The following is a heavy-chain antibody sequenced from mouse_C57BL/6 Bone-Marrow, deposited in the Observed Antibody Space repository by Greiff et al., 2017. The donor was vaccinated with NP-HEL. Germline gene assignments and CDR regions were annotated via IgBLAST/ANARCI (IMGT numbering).Heavy chain of an antibody. V-gene: IGHV1-54*01. Sequence: QVQLKQSGAELVRPGTSVKVSCKASGYAFTNYLIEWVKQRPGQGLEWIGVINPGSGGTNYNEKFKGKATLTADKSSSTAYMQLSSLTSEDSAVYFCSREGYCASSYKTRVLDYWGQGTTLTVSS. CDR3: SREGYCASSYKTRVLDY. CDR1: GYAFTNYL. CDR2: INPGSGGT. J-gene: IGHJ2*01. D-gene: IGHD1-1*01.